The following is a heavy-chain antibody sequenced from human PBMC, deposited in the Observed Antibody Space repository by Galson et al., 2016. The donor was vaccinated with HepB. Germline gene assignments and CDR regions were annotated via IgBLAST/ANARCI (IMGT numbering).Heavy chain of an antibody. CDR2: ISWDGAQT. CDR3: AKDMTAWADGFFDV. V-gene: IGHV3-43*01. CDR1: GFTFDNYP. D-gene: IGHD2-21*01. Sequence: SLRLSCAASGFTFDNYPMHWVRRLPGKGLEWVSLISWDGAQTYYSDSVKGRFTISRDNSKKSLYLEMKSLRMEDTALYFCAKDMTAWADGFFDVWGPGTLVTVSS. J-gene: IGHJ4*02.